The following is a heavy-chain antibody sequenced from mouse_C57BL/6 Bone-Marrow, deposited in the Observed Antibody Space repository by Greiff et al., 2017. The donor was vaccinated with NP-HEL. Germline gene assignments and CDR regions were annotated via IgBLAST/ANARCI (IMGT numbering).Heavy chain of an antibody. J-gene: IGHJ1*03. D-gene: IGHD4-1*01. Sequence: EVKLMESGGDLVKPGGSLKLSCAASGFTFSSYGMSWVRQTPDKRLEWVATISSGGSYTYYPDSVKGRFTISRDNAKNTLYLQMSSLKSEDTAMYYCARRGLTGHWYFDVWGTGTTVTVSS. CDR2: ISSGGSYT. CDR1: GFTFSSYG. CDR3: ARRGLTGHWYFDV. V-gene: IGHV5-6*02.